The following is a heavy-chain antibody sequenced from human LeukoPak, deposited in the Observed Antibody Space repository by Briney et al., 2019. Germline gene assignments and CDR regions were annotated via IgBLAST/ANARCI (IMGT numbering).Heavy chain of an antibody. CDR3: AKVRWIQLPRQRYFDH. J-gene: IGHJ4*02. CDR1: GFTFSSYA. Sequence: PGGSLRLSCAASGFTFSSYAMSWVRQAPGKGLEWVSAISGSGGSTYYADSVKGRFTISRDNSKNTLYLQMNSLRAEDTAVYYCAKVRWIQLPRQRYFDHWGQGTLVTVSS. CDR2: ISGSGGST. V-gene: IGHV3-23*01. D-gene: IGHD5-18*01.